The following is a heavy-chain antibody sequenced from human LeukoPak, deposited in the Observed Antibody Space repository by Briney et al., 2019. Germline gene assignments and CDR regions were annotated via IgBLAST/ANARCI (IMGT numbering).Heavy chain of an antibody. V-gene: IGHV3-23*01. J-gene: IGHJ4*02. CDR2: ISGSGGST. D-gene: IGHD3-10*01. CDR1: GFTFSSYA. CDR3: AKDRAMVRGVFDY. Sequence: GGSLRLSCAASGFTFSSYAMSWVRQAPGNGLEWVSAISGSGGSTYYADSVKGRFTISRDNSKNTLYLQMNSLRAEDTAVYYCAKDRAMVRGVFDYWGQGTLVTVSS.